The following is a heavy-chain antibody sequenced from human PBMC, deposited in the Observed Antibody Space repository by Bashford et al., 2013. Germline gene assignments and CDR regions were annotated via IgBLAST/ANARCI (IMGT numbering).Heavy chain of an antibody. CDR1: GYIFTTYW. Sequence: GESLKISCKGSGYIFTTYWIGWVRQMPGKGLEWMAIIYPDDSDTRYSPSFQGQVTFSADKSIRTAYLQWSSLKASDTAMYYCARIGVGSGWPFDYWGQGPWSPSPQ. V-gene: IGHV5-51*01. CDR3: ARIGVGSGWPFDY. J-gene: IGHJ4*02. CDR2: IYPDDSDT. D-gene: IGHD6-19*01.